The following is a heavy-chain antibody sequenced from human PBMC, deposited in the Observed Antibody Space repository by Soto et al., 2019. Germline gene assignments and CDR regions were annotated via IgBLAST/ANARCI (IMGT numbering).Heavy chain of an antibody. V-gene: IGHV3-30*03. Sequence: GGPLRLSCAATGFTFSSYGMHWVRQAPGKGLEWVAVISYDGSNKYYADSVKGRFTIARDNSKNTLYLQMNSLRAEDTAVYYCAHGRRDGYNLDYWGQGTLVTVS. CDR2: ISYDGSNK. CDR3: AHGRRDGYNLDY. D-gene: IGHD5-12*01. CDR1: GFTFSSYG. J-gene: IGHJ4*02.